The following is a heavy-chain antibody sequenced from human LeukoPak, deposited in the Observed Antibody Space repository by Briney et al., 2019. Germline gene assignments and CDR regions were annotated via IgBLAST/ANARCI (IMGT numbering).Heavy chain of an antibody. CDR3: ARDPSDSSGWTLFDY. Sequence: ASVKVSCKASGYTFTGYYMHWVRQAPGQGLEWMGWINPNSGGTNYAQKFQGRVTMTRDTSINTAYMELSRLRSDDTAVYYCARDPSDSSGWTLFDYWGQGTLVTVSS. CDR1: GYTFTGYY. J-gene: IGHJ4*02. CDR2: INPNSGGT. D-gene: IGHD6-19*01. V-gene: IGHV1-2*02.